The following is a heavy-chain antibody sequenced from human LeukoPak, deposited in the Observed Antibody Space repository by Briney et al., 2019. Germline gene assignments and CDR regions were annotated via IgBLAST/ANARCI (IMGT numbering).Heavy chain of an antibody. CDR3: EKDSSSWFLRPGSFDN. CDR1: GFIFSDYY. D-gene: IGHD6-13*01. CDR2: ISSSGSTI. V-gene: IGHV3-11*01. J-gene: IGHJ4*02. Sequence: GGSLRLSCAASGFIFSDYYMSWIRQAPGKGLQWVSYISSSGSTIYYADSVKGRFTISRDNAKNSLYLQMNSLRAEDMALYYCEKDSSSWFLRPGSFDNWGQGPLVTVSS.